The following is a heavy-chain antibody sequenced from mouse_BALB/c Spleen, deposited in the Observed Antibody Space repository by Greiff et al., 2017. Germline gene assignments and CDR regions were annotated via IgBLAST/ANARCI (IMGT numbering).Heavy chain of an antibody. D-gene: IGHD2-1*01. V-gene: IGHV3-6*02. CDR3: ARDLGYGNPWFAY. Sequence: EVKLQESGPGLVKPSQSLSLTCSVTGYSITSGYYWNWIRQFPGNKLEWMGYISYDGSNNYNPSLKNRISITRDTSKNQFFLKLNSVTTEDTATYYCARDLGYGNPWFAYWGQGTLVTVSA. CDR2: ISYDGSN. CDR1: GYSITSGYY. J-gene: IGHJ3*01.